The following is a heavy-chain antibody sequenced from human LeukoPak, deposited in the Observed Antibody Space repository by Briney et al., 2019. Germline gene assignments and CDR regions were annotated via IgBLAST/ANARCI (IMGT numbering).Heavy chain of an antibody. J-gene: IGHJ4*02. CDR1: GGTFSSYA. V-gene: IGHV1-69*13. Sequence: SVKVSCKASGGTFSSYAISWVRQAPGQGLEWMGGIIPIFGTANYAQKFQGRVTITADESTSTAYMELSSLRSEDTAVYYCARVSAVVPAPDYWGQGTLVTVSS. CDR3: ARVSAVVPAPDY. CDR2: IIPIFGTA. D-gene: IGHD2-2*01.